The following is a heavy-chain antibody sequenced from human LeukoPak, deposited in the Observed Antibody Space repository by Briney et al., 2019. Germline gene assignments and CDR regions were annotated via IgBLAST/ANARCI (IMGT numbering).Heavy chain of an antibody. CDR3: ARGPTSRDGYKYFDY. CDR1: GGTFSSYA. J-gene: IGHJ4*02. CDR2: IIPIFGTA. Sequence: GSSVKVSCKASGGTFSSYAISWVRQAPGQGLEWMGGIIPIFGTANYAQKFQGRVTITTDESTSTAYMELSSLRSEDTAVYYCARGPTSRDGYKYFDYWGQETLVTVSS. D-gene: IGHD5-24*01. V-gene: IGHV1-69*05.